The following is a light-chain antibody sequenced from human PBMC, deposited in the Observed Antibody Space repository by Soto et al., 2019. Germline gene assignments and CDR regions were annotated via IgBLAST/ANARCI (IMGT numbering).Light chain of an antibody. J-gene: IGKJ5*01. Sequence: EIVMTQSPATLSVSPGERATLSCRASQCVSSNLAWYQQKPGQAPRLLIYGASTRATGIPARFSGSGSGTEFTLTISSLQSEDFAVYYCQQYNNWPPKITFGQGTRLEIK. CDR1: QCVSSN. CDR3: QQYNNWPPKIT. V-gene: IGKV3-15*01. CDR2: GAS.